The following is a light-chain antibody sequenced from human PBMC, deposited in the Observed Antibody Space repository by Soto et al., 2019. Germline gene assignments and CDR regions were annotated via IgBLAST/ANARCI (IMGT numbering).Light chain of an antibody. V-gene: IGLV7-46*01. CDR3: LLSYSGASWV. CDR2: DTS. Sequence: QAVVTQEPSLTVSPGGTVTLTCGSSTGAVTSGHYPYWFQQKPGQAPRTLIYDTSNKHSWTPARFSGCLLGGKAALTLSGAQPEDEAEYYCLLSYSGASWVFGGGTKVTVL. CDR1: TGAVTSGHY. J-gene: IGLJ3*02.